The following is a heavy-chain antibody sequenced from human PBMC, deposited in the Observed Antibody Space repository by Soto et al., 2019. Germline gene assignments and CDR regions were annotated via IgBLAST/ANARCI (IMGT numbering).Heavy chain of an antibody. D-gene: IGHD2-2*01. V-gene: IGHV3-30*18. Sequence: QVQLVESGGGVVQPGRSLRLSCAASGFIFNNYAMHWVRQAPGKGLEWLAIISYDGDNEYYADSVRGRFTISRDNSKNTLYLQTNNLRHEDTAVYYCAKDGGRVYCNSPGCSAKHFDYWGQGTLVTVSS. J-gene: IGHJ4*02. CDR2: ISYDGDNE. CDR1: GFIFNNYA. CDR3: AKDGGRVYCNSPGCSAKHFDY.